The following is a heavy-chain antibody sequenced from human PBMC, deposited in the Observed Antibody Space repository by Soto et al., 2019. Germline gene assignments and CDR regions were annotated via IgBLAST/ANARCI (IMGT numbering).Heavy chain of an antibody. V-gene: IGHV4-59*01. D-gene: IGHD6-13*01. CDR2: IYYSGST. J-gene: IGHJ5*02. CDR3: ARMTAAGTEWFDP. CDR1: GGSISSYY. Sequence: SETLSLTCTVSGGSISSYYWSWIRQPPGKGLEWIGYIYYSGSTNYNPSLKSRVTISVDTSKNQFSLKLSSVTAADTAVYYCARMTAAGTEWFDPWGPGTLVTV.